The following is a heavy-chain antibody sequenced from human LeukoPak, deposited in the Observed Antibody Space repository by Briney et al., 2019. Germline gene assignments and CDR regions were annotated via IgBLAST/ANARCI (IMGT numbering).Heavy chain of an antibody. J-gene: IGHJ4*02. V-gene: IGHV5-51*01. Sequence: GESLEISCQGSGYRFTSYWIGWVRQMPGKGLEWMGIIYPGDSDTRYNPPFQGQVTISADKSISTAYLQWSSLKASDTAMYYCARSPIGYFDWLALYYWGQGTLVTVSS. CDR1: GYRFTSYW. CDR2: IYPGDSDT. D-gene: IGHD3-9*01. CDR3: ARSPIGYFDWLALYY.